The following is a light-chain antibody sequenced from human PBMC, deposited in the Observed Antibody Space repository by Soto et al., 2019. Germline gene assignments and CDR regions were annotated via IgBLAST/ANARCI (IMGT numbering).Light chain of an antibody. CDR3: QQYDTFWT. CDR1: QSISRW. CDR2: DVT. V-gene: IGKV1-5*01. J-gene: IGKJ1*01. Sequence: DIPMTQSPAALSASVGDRATITCRASQSISRWWAWYQQKPGKAPKLLSYDVTSLESGVPSRVSGSGSGTEFTLTISSLQPDDFATYFCQQYDTFWTFGQGTQVDIK.